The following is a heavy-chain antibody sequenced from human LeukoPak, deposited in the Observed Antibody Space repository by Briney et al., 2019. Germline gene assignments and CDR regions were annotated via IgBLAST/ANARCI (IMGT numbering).Heavy chain of an antibody. CDR3: ARDGAPVAAGGPNWFDP. Sequence: SSETLSLTCTVSGGSISSYFWSWIRQSPGKGLEWIGYIHSSGSTNSNPSLKSRVSISVGKSKNQFSLKVSSVTAADTAVYYCARDGAPVAAGGPNWFDPWGQGTLVTVSS. D-gene: IGHD6-13*01. CDR2: IHSSGST. V-gene: IGHV4-59*13. J-gene: IGHJ5*02. CDR1: GGSISSYF.